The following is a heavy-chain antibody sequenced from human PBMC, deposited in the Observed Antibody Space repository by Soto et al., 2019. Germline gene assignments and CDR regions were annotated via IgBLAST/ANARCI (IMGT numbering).Heavy chain of an antibody. J-gene: IGHJ6*03. CDR1: GFTFNNYA. Sequence: EVQLSESGGGLVQPGGSLRLSCGGSGFTFNNYALTWVRQSPGKGLEWVSAISGSGAHTYYADSVKGRFTISRDNSKNTRYLQMNSLRAEATAVYSCAKSPVVVRTVTDPHYYYFYYIDVWGKGTTVTVSS. V-gene: IGHV3-23*01. CDR2: ISGSGAHT. D-gene: IGHD2-21*01. CDR3: AKSPVVVRTVTDPHYYYFYYIDV.